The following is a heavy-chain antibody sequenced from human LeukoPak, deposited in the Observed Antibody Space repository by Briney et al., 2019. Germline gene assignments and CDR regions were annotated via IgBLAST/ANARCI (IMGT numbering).Heavy chain of an antibody. CDR1: GGSISSYY. CDR2: IYTSGST. J-gene: IGHJ6*02. V-gene: IGHV4-4*07. Sequence: PSETLSLTCTVSGGSISSYYWSWIRQPAGKGLEWIGRIYTSGSTNYSPSLKSRVTMSVDTSKNQFSLKLSSVTAADTAVYYCARDGYSSSWFYYYYGMDVWGQGTTVSVSS. D-gene: IGHD6-13*01. CDR3: ARDGYSSSWFYYYYGMDV.